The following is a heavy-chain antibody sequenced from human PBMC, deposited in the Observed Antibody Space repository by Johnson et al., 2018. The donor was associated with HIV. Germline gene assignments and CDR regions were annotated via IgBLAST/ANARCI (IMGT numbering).Heavy chain of an antibody. CDR3: ARGGYSGYDAFDI. Sequence: VQLVESGGGVVQPGGSLRLSCAASGFTFSSYGMSWFRQAPGKGLEWVSYISSSGSTIYYADSVKGRFTISRDNAKNSLYLQMNSLRAEDTAGYYCARGGYSGYDAFDIWGQGTMVTVSS. CDR1: GFTFSSYG. J-gene: IGHJ3*02. D-gene: IGHD5-12*01. V-gene: IGHV3-48*04. CDR2: ISSSGSTI.